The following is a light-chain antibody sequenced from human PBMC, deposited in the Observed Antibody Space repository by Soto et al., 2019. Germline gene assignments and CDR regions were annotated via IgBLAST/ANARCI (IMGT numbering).Light chain of an antibody. J-gene: IGKJ4*01. CDR1: QGISNW. CDR2: AAS. V-gene: IGKV1-12*01. CDR3: QQTSTFLPLT. Sequence: DIQMTQSPSSVSASVGDRVTITCRASQGISNWLAWYQQQPGKARKLLIDAASSLQSGVPSRFSGGGSGTHFTLIISSLQPEDFATYYCQQTSTFLPLTFGGGTKVEIK.